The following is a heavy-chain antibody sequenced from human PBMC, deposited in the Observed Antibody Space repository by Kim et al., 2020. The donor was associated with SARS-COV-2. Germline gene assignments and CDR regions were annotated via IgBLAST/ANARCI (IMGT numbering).Heavy chain of an antibody. V-gene: IGHV4-4*07. J-gene: IGHJ6*02. CDR1: GGSISSYY. Sequence: SETLSLTCTVSGGSISSYYWSWIRQPAGKGLEWIGHIYTSGSTNYNPSLKSRVTMSVDTSKNQFSLKVRSVTAADTAVYYCAGGKGIPRGYHYGMDVWGQGATVTVSS. CDR2: IYTSGST. CDR3: AGGKGIPRGYHYGMDV.